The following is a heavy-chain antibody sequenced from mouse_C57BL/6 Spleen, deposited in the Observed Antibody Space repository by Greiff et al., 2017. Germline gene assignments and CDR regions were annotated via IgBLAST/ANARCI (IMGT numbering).Heavy chain of an antibody. CDR2: IYPGSGST. D-gene: IGHD2-3*01. Sequence: QVQLQQPGAELVKPGASVKMSCKASGYTFTSYWITWVNQRPGQGLEWIGDIYPGSGSTNYNEKFKSKATLTVDTSSSTAYMQLSSLTSEDSAVYYCARRENGYYVDYAMDYGGQGTSVTVSS. CDR1: GYTFTSYW. J-gene: IGHJ4*01. V-gene: IGHV1-55*01. CDR3: ARRENGYYVDYAMDY.